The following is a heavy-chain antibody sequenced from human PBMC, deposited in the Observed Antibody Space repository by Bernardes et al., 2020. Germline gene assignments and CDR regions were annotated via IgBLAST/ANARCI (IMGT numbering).Heavy chain of an antibody. CDR3: AKINDYGDYVLAFDI. CDR1: GGSISSSSYY. Sequence: SETLSLTCTVSGGSISSSSYYWGWIRQPPGEGLEWIGSIYYSGSTYYNPSLKSRVTISVDTSKNQFSLKLSSVTAADTAVYYCAKINDYGDYVLAFDIWGQGTMVTVSS. J-gene: IGHJ3*02. CDR2: IYYSGST. V-gene: IGHV4-39*01. D-gene: IGHD4-17*01.